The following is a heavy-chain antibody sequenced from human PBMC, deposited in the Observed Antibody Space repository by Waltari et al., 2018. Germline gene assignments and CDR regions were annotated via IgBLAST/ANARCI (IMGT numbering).Heavy chain of an antibody. J-gene: IGHJ6*02. Sequence: QVQLQQWGAGLLKPSETLSLTCAVYGGSFSGSYWSWIRQPPGQGLEWIGEIYHSGSTNYNPSLKSRVTISVDTSKNQFSLKLSSVTAADTAVYYCARFRFGVVISYYYYYGMDVWGQGTTVTVSS. CDR2: IYHSGST. V-gene: IGHV4-34*01. CDR3: ARFRFGVVISYYYYYGMDV. D-gene: IGHD3-3*01. CDR1: GGSFSGSY.